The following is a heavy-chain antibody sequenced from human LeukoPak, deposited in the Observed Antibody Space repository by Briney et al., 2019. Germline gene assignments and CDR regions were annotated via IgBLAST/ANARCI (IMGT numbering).Heavy chain of an antibody. CDR2: IYWDDDK. J-gene: IGHJ6*02. D-gene: IGHD3-10*01. Sequence: SGPTLVNPTQTLTLTCTLSGLSLNTAGVGVGWIRQPPGKALEWLALIYWDDDKRYNPSLKTRLTITKDTSKNQVVLTVTNMDTVDTATYYCAKAGYGSGSYLRYYYYGMDVWGQGTTVTVSS. CDR1: GLSLNTAGVG. V-gene: IGHV2-5*02. CDR3: AKAGYGSGSYLRYYYYGMDV.